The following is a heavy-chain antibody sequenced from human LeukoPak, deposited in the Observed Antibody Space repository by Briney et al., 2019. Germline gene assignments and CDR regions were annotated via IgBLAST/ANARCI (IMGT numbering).Heavy chain of an antibody. Sequence: SVKVSCKASGGTFSGSAITWVRQAPGQGLEWMGRIIPILNITNYAQKFQGRVTISADTSTSTDYMELSGLRSDEAAVYYCARDQGLTAPPPYGMDVWGQGTTVTVSS. V-gene: IGHV1-69*04. CDR3: ARDQGLTAPPPYGMDV. CDR1: GGTFSGSA. CDR2: IIPILNIT. D-gene: IGHD6-19*01. J-gene: IGHJ6*02.